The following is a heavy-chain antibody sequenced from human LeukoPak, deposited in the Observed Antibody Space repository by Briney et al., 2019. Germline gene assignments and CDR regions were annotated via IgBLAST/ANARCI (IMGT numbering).Heavy chain of an antibody. D-gene: IGHD3-10*01. Sequence: ASVKLSCKASVYTFTSYDINWVRQATGQGPEWVVWMNPNSGNTGYAQQFQGRVTMTRTTSTSTAYTELSSLRSDDTAVYYCARGWFGQLLQDYWGQGTLVTVSS. J-gene: IGHJ4*02. CDR2: MNPNSGNT. V-gene: IGHV1-8*01. CDR1: VYTFTSYD. CDR3: ARGWFGQLLQDY.